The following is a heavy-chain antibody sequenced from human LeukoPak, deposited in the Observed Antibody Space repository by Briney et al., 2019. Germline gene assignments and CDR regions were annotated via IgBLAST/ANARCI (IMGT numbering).Heavy chain of an antibody. CDR3: TTTRIAVTEDAVDM. D-gene: IGHD6-19*01. CDR1: GFTFSSYA. V-gene: IGHV3-15*01. Sequence: GGSLRLFCGTSGFTFSSYAMSWVRQAPGKGLEWGGRIKSKTDGETIDYAAPEKGRFTISRDDSKNKLYLEIDSLKTEEAAVYYCTTTRIAVTEDAVDMWGQETMVTVSS. CDR2: IKSKTDGETI. J-gene: IGHJ3*02.